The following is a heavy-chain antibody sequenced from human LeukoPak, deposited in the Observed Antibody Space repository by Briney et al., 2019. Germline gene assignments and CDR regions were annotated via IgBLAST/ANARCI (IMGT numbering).Heavy chain of an antibody. Sequence: PPGGSLRLSCAASGFTFSSYEMNWVRQAPGKGLKWVSYISSSGSTIYYADSVKGRFTISRDNAKNSLYLQMNSLRAEDTAVYYCAREYYDFWSGYPSDSLDYWGQGTLVTVSS. D-gene: IGHD3-3*01. CDR3: AREYYDFWSGYPSDSLDY. CDR2: ISSSGSTI. J-gene: IGHJ4*02. CDR1: GFTFSSYE. V-gene: IGHV3-48*03.